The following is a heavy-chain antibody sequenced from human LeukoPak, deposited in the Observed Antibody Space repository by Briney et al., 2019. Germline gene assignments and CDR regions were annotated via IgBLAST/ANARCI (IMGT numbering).Heavy chain of an antibody. CDR3: ARGFCSGGSCYSYDY. V-gene: IGHV1-18*01. Sequence: ASVKVSCKASGYTFTSYGISWVRQAPGQGLEWMGWISAYNGNTNYAQKLQGRVTMTTDTSTSTAYMELRSLRSEDTAVYYCARGFCSGGSCYSYDYWGQGTLVTVSS. D-gene: IGHD2-15*01. CDR2: ISAYNGNT. J-gene: IGHJ4*02. CDR1: GYTFTSYG.